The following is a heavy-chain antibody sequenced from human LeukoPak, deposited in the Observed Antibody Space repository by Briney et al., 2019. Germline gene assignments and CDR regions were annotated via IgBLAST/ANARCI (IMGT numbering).Heavy chain of an antibody. V-gene: IGHV3-30*02. CDR2: IRYDGSNK. CDR1: EFTFSSYG. CDR3: AKGRSYYDFWSGYGAGPNAFDI. J-gene: IGHJ3*02. D-gene: IGHD3-3*01. Sequence: GGSLRLSCAASEFTFSSYGMHWVRQAPGKGLEWVAFIRYDGSNKYYADSVKGRFTISRDNSKNTLYLQMNSLRAEDTAVYYCAKGRSYYDFWSGYGAGPNAFDIWGQGTMVTVSS.